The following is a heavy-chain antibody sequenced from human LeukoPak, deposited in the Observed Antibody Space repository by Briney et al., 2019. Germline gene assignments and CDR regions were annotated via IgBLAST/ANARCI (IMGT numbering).Heavy chain of an antibody. V-gene: IGHV6-1*01. D-gene: IGHD3-16*01. CDR1: GDSFSSNSAT. J-gene: IGHJ4*02. Sequence: SQTLSLTCAISGDSFSSNSATWDWIRQSPSRGLEWLGRTYYRSKWYNDYAVSVKSRVTINPDTSKNQFSLQMNSVTPEDTAVYYCAREGSDGYLFDYWGQGRLVIVSS. CDR3: AREGSDGYLFDY. CDR2: TYYRSKWYN.